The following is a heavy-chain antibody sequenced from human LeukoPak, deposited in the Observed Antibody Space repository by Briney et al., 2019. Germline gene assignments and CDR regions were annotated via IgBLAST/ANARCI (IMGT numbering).Heavy chain of an antibody. J-gene: IGHJ5*02. CDR3: ARVGYGPNWFDP. CDR1: GFTFSSYE. Sequence: PGGSLRLSCAASGFTFSSYEMNWVRQAPGKGLEWVSYISSSGSTIYYADSVKGRFTISRDSAKNSLYLQMNSLRAEDTAVYYCARVGYGPNWFDPWGQGTLVTVSS. D-gene: IGHD5-18*01. CDR2: ISSSGSTI. V-gene: IGHV3-48*03.